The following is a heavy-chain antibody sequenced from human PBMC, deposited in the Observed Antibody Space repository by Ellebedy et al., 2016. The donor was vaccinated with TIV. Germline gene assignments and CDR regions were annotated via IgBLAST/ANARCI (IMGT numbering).Heavy chain of an antibody. CDR3: ARVGHYYDSSGYYHY. D-gene: IGHD3-22*01. CDR1: GFTVSSNY. CDR2: IYSGGST. J-gene: IGHJ4*02. V-gene: IGHV3-66*01. Sequence: GGSLRLSCAASGFTVSSNYMSWVRQAPGKGLEWVSVIYSGGSTYYADSVKGRFTIYRDNSKNPRYLQMNSLRAEDTAVYYCARVGHYYDSSGYYHYWGQGTLVTVSS.